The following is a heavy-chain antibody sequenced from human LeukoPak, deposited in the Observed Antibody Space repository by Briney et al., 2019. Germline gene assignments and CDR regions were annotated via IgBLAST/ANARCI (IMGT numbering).Heavy chain of an antibody. D-gene: IGHD4-17*01. CDR1: GGTFSSCA. CDR3: ARDYYGDYGGGYFDY. J-gene: IGHJ4*02. CDR2: IIPIFGTA. Sequence: ASVKVSCKASGGTFSSCAISWVRQAPGQGLEWMGGIIPIFGTANYAQKFQGRVTITADESMSTAYMELSSLRSEDTAVYYCARDYYGDYGGGYFDYWGQGTLVTVSS. V-gene: IGHV1-69*13.